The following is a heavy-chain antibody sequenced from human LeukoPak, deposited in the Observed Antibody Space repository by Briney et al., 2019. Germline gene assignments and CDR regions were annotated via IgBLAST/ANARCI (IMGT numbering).Heavy chain of an antibody. CDR1: GYTFTGYY. D-gene: IGHD2-2*01. V-gene: IGHV1-2*02. CDR2: INPNSGGT. Sequence: ASVKVSCKASGYTFTGYYMHWVRQAPGQGLEWMGWINPNSGGTNYAQKFQGRVTMTRDTSISTAYMELSRLRSDDTAVYYCARESPYCSSTSCFEFDCWGQGTLVTVSS. J-gene: IGHJ4*02. CDR3: ARESPYCSSTSCFEFDC.